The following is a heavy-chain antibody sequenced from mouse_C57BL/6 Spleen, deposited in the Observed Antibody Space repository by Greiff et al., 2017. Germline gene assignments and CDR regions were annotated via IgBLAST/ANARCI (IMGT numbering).Heavy chain of an antibody. Sequence: EVQLQQSGPELVKPGASVKISCKASGYTFTDYYMNWVKQSHGKSLEWIGDINPNNGGTSYNQKFKGKATLTVDKSSSTAYMELRSLTSEDSAVYYCARSASSYYYGSSSWFAYWGQGTLVTVSA. CDR3: ARSASSYYYGSSSWFAY. CDR2: INPNNGGT. J-gene: IGHJ3*01. CDR1: GYTFTDYY. D-gene: IGHD1-1*01. V-gene: IGHV1-26*01.